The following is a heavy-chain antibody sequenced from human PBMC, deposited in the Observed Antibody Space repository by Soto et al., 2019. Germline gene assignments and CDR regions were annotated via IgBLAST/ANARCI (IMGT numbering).Heavy chain of an antibody. CDR1: GFTFTRYG. V-gene: IGHV3-33*01. D-gene: IGHD5-12*01. CDR3: ARDLDGYNFAAGDY. CDR2: IWYDGSNK. Sequence: LRLSCAASGFTFTRYGMHWVRQAPGKGLEWVAVIWYDGSNKYYADSVKGRFTISRDNSKNTLYLQMNSLRAEDTAVYYCARDLDGYNFAAGDYWGQGTLVTVSS. J-gene: IGHJ4*02.